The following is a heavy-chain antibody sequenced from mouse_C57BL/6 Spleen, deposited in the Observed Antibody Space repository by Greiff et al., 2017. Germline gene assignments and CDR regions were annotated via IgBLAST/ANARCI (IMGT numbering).Heavy chain of an antibody. V-gene: IGHV1-82*01. J-gene: IGHJ3*01. CDR2: IYPGDGDT. CDR3: ARYGYGGVFAY. Sequence: VQLQQSGPELVKPGASVKISCKASGYAFSSSWMNWVKQRPGKGLEWIGRIYPGDGDTNYNGKFKGKATLTADKSSSTAYMQLSSLTSEDSAVYFCARYGYGGVFAYWGQGTLVTVSA. D-gene: IGHD1-2*01. CDR1: GYAFSSSW.